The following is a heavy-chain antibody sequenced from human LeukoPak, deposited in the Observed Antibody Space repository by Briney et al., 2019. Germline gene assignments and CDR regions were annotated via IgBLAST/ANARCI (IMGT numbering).Heavy chain of an antibody. CDR3: AKLRVGFLPA. Sequence: GGSLRLSCAASGFTFSSYSMNWVRQAPGKGLEWVSHITASGTAMFYADSVKGRFTISRDNAKNSLYLQMNSLRDEDTAVYYCAKLRVGFLPAWGQGTLVTDSS. CDR2: ITASGTAM. J-gene: IGHJ5*02. V-gene: IGHV3-48*02. CDR1: GFTFSSYS. D-gene: IGHD2/OR15-2a*01.